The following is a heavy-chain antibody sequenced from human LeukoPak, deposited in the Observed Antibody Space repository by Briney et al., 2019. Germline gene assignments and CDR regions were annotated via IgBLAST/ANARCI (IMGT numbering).Heavy chain of an antibody. V-gene: IGHV3-30*03. CDR2: ISYDGSNK. Sequence: PGGSLRLSCAASGFTFSSYGMHWVRQAPGKGLEWVAVISYDGSNKYYADSVKGRFTISRDNSKNTLYLQMNSLRAEDTAVYYCAITRQTTVTPFDYRGQGTLVTVSS. D-gene: IGHD4-17*01. J-gene: IGHJ4*02. CDR1: GFTFSSYG. CDR3: AITRQTTVTPFDY.